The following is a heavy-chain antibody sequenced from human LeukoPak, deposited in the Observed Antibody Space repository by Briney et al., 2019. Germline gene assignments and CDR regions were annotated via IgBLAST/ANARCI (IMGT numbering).Heavy chain of an antibody. CDR3: ATAFRYCSSTSCYSLY. D-gene: IGHD2-2*01. Sequence: ASVKVSCKASGYTFTSYYMHWVRQAPGKGLEWMGGFDPEDGETIYAQKFQGRVTMTEDTSTDTAYMELSSLRSEDTAVYYCATAFRYCSSTSCYSLYWGQGTLVTVSS. CDR1: GYTFTSYY. J-gene: IGHJ4*02. CDR2: FDPEDGET. V-gene: IGHV1-24*01.